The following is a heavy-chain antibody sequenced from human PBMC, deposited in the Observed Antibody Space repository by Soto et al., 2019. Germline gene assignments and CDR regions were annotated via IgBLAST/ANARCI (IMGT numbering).Heavy chain of an antibody. CDR3: AKFGGPVTAAVDDY. J-gene: IGHJ4*02. Sequence: QVQLVESGGGVVQPGRSLRLSCAASGFTFSNFGMHWVRQAPGKGLEWVASISYDGNIKYSADSVKGRFTISRDNSKNTLYLKINSRRSKDTAVYYCAKFGGPVTAAVDDYGGRGTLVTVSS. D-gene: IGHD6-13*01. CDR2: ISYDGNIK. CDR1: GFTFSNFG. V-gene: IGHV3-30*18.